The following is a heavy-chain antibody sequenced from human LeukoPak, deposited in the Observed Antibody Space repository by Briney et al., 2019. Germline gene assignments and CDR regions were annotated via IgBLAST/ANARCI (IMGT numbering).Heavy chain of an antibody. V-gene: IGHV3-21*01. CDR3: ARGFSSGWYGESIDY. Sequence: GGSLRLSCAASGFTFSSYAMSWVRQAPGKGLEWVSSISSSSSYIYYADSVKGRFTISRDNAKNSLYLQMNSLRAEDTAVYYCARGFSSGWYGESIDYWGQGTLVTVSS. CDR2: ISSSSSYI. D-gene: IGHD6-19*01. J-gene: IGHJ4*02. CDR1: GFTFSSYA.